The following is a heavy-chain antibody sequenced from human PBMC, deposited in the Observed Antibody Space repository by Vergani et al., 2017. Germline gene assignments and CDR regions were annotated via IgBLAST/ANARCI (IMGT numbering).Heavy chain of an antibody. CDR2: IYTSGST. CDR3: ARLGMTTVVTPLDGWFDP. D-gene: IGHD4-23*01. Sequence: QVQLQESGPGLVKPSQTLSLTCTVSGGSISSGSYYWSWIRQPAGKGLEWIGRIYTSGSTNYNPSLKSRVPISVDTSKNQFSLKLSSVTAADTAVYYCARLGMTTVVTPLDGWFDPWGQGTLVTVSS. V-gene: IGHV4-61*02. CDR1: GGSISSGSYY. J-gene: IGHJ5*02.